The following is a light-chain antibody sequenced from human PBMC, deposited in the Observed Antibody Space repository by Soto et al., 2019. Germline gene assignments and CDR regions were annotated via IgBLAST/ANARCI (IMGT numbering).Light chain of an antibody. CDR3: QAWDSSTAV. CDR1: KLGDKY. CDR2: QDS. J-gene: IGLJ2*01. V-gene: IGLV3-1*01. Sequence: SYELTQPPSVSVSPGQTASITCSGDKLGDKYACWYQQKPRQSPVLVNYQDSKRPSGIPERFSGSNSGNTATLTISGTQAMDEADYYCQAWDSSTAVFGGGTKLTVL.